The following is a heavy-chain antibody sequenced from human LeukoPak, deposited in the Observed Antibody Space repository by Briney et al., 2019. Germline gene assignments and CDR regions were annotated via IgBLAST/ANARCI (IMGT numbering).Heavy chain of an antibody. CDR2: IHHSGAT. D-gene: IGHD3-22*01. V-gene: IGHV4-38-2*02. CDR3: ARDDTSDFSWY. CDR1: GCSISSGYY. J-gene: IGHJ4*02. Sequence: SETLSLTCAVSGCSISSGYYWGWIRQPPGKGLEWIGIIHHSGATSYNPSLKSRVTISVDTSKNQFSLNLTSVTAADTAVYYCARDDTSDFSWYWGQGTLVTVSS.